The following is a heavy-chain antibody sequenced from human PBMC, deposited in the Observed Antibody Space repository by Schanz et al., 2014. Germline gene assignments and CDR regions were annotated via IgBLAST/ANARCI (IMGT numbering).Heavy chain of an antibody. Sequence: EVQLVESGGGLVQPGGSLRLSCAASGFTFSSYSMNWVRQAPGKGLEWVSYISSSSSTRYYADSVKGRFTISRDNAKNTLFLQMNSLRAEDTGLYFCARGGSGSHYHLDYWGQGTLVTVSS. CDR2: ISSSSSTR. CDR1: GFTFSSYS. CDR3: ARGGSGSHYHLDY. D-gene: IGHD1-26*01. J-gene: IGHJ4*02. V-gene: IGHV3-48*01.